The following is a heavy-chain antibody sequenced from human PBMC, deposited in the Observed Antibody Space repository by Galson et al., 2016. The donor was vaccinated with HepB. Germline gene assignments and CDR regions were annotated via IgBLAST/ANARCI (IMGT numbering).Heavy chain of an antibody. CDR2: IRASGGST. Sequence: SLRLSCAASGFTFSTYGMNWVRQAPGKGLEWVSGIRASGGSTDYADSVKGRFTISRDNSKNTLYLQMNSLRADDTAVYYCAKAGSTWYFDYWGQGTLVTVSS. CDR1: GFTFSTYG. D-gene: IGHD6-13*01. V-gene: IGHV3-23*01. J-gene: IGHJ4*02. CDR3: AKAGSTWYFDY.